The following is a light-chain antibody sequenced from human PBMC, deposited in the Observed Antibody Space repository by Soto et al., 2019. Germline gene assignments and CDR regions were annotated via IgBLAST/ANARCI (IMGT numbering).Light chain of an antibody. J-gene: IGKJ1*01. V-gene: IGKV3-20*01. CDR3: QQYGSSPQT. Sequence: EVVLTQSPGTLSLSPGESATLSCRASQSFSSTFLAWYQQKPGQAPRLLIYAASSRASGIPDRFSGSGCGTDFTLTISRLEPEDFAVYYCQQYGSSPQTFGQGTTVEIK. CDR1: QSFSSTF. CDR2: AAS.